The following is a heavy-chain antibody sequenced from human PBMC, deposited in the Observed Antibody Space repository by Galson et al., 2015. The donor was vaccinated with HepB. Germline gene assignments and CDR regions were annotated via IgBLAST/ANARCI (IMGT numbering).Heavy chain of an antibody. Sequence: SLRLSCAASGFTFDDYAMHWVRQAPGKGLEWVSGISWNSGSIGYADSVKGRFTISRDNAKNSLYLQMNGLRAEDTALYYCAKGVLWFGELWGYGMDVWGQGTTVTVSS. V-gene: IGHV3-9*01. D-gene: IGHD3-10*01. CDR1: GFTFDDYA. CDR2: ISWNSGSI. CDR3: AKGVLWFGELWGYGMDV. J-gene: IGHJ6*02.